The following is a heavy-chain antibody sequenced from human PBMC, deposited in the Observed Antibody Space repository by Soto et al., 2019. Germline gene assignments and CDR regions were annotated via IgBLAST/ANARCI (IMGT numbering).Heavy chain of an antibody. D-gene: IGHD3-10*01. CDR1: GYIFTSYY. CDR3: SRVDPGETSPFDH. CDR2: VNPFDGSR. V-gene: IGHV1-46*03. J-gene: IGHJ4*02. Sequence: ASVKVSCKASGYIFTSYYIHWVRQAPGQGLEWMGWVNPFDGSRMFAQSFQGRVTMTRDTSTSTVYMEVSSLRSEDTAVYYCSRVDPGETSPFDHWGQGTLVTAPQ.